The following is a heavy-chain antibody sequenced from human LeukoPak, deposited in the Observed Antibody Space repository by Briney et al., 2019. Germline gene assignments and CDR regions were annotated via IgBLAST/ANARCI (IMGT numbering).Heavy chain of an antibody. D-gene: IGHD6-19*01. Sequence: GGSLRLSCAASGFTFSNYGMYWVRQAPGKGLEWVAIISYDGSSKYYADSVKGRFTISRDNSKNTLYLQMNSLRAEDTAVYYCAKDFQWLVFNYGIDVWGQGTTVTVSS. CDR3: AKDFQWLVFNYGIDV. V-gene: IGHV3-30*18. J-gene: IGHJ6*02. CDR1: GFTFSNYG. CDR2: ISYDGSSK.